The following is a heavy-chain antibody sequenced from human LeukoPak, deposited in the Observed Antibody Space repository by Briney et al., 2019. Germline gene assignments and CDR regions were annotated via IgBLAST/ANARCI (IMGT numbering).Heavy chain of an antibody. CDR2: IYTSGST. V-gene: IGHV4-4*07. CDR3: ARVSGYCSGASCYRGTDYFDY. J-gene: IGHJ4*02. Sequence: NSSETLSLTCTVSGGSISSYYWSWIRQPAGKGLEWIGRIYTSGSTNYNPSLKSRVTMSVDTSKNQFSLKLSSVTAADTAVYYCARVSGYCSGASCYRGTDYFDYWGQGTLVTVSS. D-gene: IGHD2-15*01. CDR1: GGSISSYY.